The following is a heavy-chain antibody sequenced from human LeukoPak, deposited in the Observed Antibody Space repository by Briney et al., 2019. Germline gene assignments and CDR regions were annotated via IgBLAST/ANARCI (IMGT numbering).Heavy chain of an antibody. CDR3: ARATSMNFDY. Sequence: QTLSLTCAISGDSVSSNSVTWNWIRQSPSRGLEWLGRTYYRSQWKTDYSASVKSRIAVTPDTSKNQFSLQLNSVTPEDTAVCYCARATSMNFDYWGQGALVTVSS. J-gene: IGHJ4*02. CDR2: TYYRSQWKT. V-gene: IGHV6-1*01. CDR1: GDSVSSNSVT.